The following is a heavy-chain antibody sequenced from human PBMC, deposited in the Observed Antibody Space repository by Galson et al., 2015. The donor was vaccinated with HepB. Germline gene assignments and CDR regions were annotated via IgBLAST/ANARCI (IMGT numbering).Heavy chain of an antibody. CDR2: IKQDGSEK. CDR1: GFTFSSYW. D-gene: IGHD6-19*01. Sequence: SLRLSCAASGFTFSSYWMSWVRQAPGKGLEWVANIKQDGSEKYYVDSVKGRFTISRDNAKNSLYLQMNSLRAEDTAVYYCARDHSGWYYYYGMDVWGQGTTVTVSS. V-gene: IGHV3-7*03. J-gene: IGHJ6*02. CDR3: ARDHSGWYYYYGMDV.